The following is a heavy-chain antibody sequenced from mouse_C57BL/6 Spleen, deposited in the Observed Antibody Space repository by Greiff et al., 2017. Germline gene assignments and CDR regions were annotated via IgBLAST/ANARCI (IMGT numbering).Heavy chain of an antibody. Sequence: VQLQQPGTELVKPGASVKLSCKASGYTFTSYWMHWVKQRPGQGLEWIGNINPSNGGTNYNEKFKSKATLTVEKSSSTAYMQLSSLTSEDSAVYYCARRGIYYDYDGWYFDVWGTGTTVTVSS. D-gene: IGHD2-4*01. J-gene: IGHJ1*03. CDR2: INPSNGGT. CDR3: ARRGIYYDYDGWYFDV. CDR1: GYTFTSYW. V-gene: IGHV1-53*01.